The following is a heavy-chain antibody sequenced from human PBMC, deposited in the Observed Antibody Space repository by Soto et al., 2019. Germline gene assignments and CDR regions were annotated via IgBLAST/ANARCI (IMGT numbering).Heavy chain of an antibody. CDR2: IRSKANNNAT. V-gene: IGHV3-73*01. J-gene: IGHJ4*02. Sequence: EVQLVESGGGLVQPWGSVRLSCAGSGFTFSVYSMHWVRQAPGKGLEWLGRIRSKANNNATIYRESVRCRFIISRDDSQDTIFLQMSSLRTEDTDVYYCLIEGAGFGHWGQGTLVTVSS. CDR3: LIEGAGFGH. D-gene: IGHD1-26*01. CDR1: GFTFSVYS.